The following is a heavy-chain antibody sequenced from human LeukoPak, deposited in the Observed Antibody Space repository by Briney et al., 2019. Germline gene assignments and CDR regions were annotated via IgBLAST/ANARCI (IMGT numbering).Heavy chain of an antibody. CDR3: AKRPGYSSGPAPDY. Sequence: PGGSLRLSCAASGFTFSSYAMSWVRQAPGKGLEWVSAISGSGGSTYYADSVKGRFTISRDNSKNTLYLQMNSLRAEDTAVYYCAKRPGYSSGPAPDYWGQGTLVTVSS. V-gene: IGHV3-23*01. CDR2: ISGSGGST. CDR1: GFTFSSYA. J-gene: IGHJ4*02. D-gene: IGHD6-19*01.